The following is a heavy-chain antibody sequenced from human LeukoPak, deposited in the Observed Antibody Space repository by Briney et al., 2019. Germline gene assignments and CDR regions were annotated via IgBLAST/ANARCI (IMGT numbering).Heavy chain of an antibody. CDR2: FDPEDGET. J-gene: IGHJ4*02. CDR3: ATDRTRYGYFDY. D-gene: IGHD1-1*01. CDR1: GYTLTELS. Sequence: ASVKVSCKVSGYTLTELSMHWVRQAPGKGLEWMGGFDPEDGETIYAQKFQGRVTMTEDTSTDTAYMELSSLRSEDTAVYYCATDRTRYGYFDYWGQGTLVTVSS. V-gene: IGHV1-24*01.